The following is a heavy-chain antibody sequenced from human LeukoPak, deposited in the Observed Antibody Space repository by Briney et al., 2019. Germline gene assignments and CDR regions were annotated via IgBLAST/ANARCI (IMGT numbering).Heavy chain of an antibody. CDR2: ISSSSSYI. CDR3: ARDRAIAARPEYYYYMDV. CDR1: GFTFSSYS. Sequence: PGGSLRLSCAASGFTFSSYSMNWVRQAPGKGLEWVSSISSSSSYIYYADSVKGRFTISRDNAKNSLYLQMNSLRAEDTAVYYCARDRAIAARPEYYYYMDVWGKGTTVTVSS. D-gene: IGHD6-6*01. J-gene: IGHJ6*03. V-gene: IGHV3-21*01.